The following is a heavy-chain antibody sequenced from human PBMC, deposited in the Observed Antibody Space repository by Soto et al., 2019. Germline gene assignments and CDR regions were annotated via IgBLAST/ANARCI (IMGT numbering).Heavy chain of an antibody. CDR2: ISSSSSTI. Sequence: EVQLVESGGGLVQPGGSLRLSCAASGFTFSSYSMNWVRQAPGKGLEWVSYISSSSSTIYYADSVKGRFTISRDNAKNSLVLQMNSLVAEDTAVYYCARHPERIAQIGWFDPWGQGTLVTVSS. J-gene: IGHJ5*02. D-gene: IGHD6-13*01. CDR3: ARHPERIAQIGWFDP. CDR1: GFTFSSYS. V-gene: IGHV3-48*01.